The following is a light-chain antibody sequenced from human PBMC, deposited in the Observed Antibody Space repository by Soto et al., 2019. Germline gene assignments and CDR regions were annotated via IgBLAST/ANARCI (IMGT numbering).Light chain of an antibody. CDR3: SSYTSSSPYV. CDR2: DVS. Sequence: QSALTQPASVSGSPGQSITISCTGTSSDVGGYNYVSWYQQHPGKAPKLMIYDVSNRPSGGSNRFSGSKSGNTASLTISGIQADAEDDYFCSSYTSSSPYVFGTGTKLTVL. CDR1: SSDVGGYNY. V-gene: IGLV2-14*01. J-gene: IGLJ1*01.